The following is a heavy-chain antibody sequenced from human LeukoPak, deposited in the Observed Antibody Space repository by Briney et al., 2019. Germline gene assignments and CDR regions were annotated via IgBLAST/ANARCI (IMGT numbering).Heavy chain of an antibody. Sequence: ASVKVSCKASGYTFTSYDINWVRQATGQGLEWMGWMNPNSGNTGYAQKFQGRVTMTRNTSISTVYMELSSLRSEDTAVYYCARDRARIAARHRWVSGFDPWGQGTLVTVSS. J-gene: IGHJ5*02. CDR1: GYTFTSYD. CDR2: MNPNSGNT. V-gene: IGHV1-8*01. D-gene: IGHD6-6*01. CDR3: ARDRARIAARHRWVSGFDP.